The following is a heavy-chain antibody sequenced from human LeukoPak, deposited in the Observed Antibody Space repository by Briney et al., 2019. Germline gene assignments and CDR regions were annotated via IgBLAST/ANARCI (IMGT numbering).Heavy chain of an antibody. CDR2: IYYSGST. D-gene: IGHD5-24*01. J-gene: IGHJ4*02. CDR1: GYSISSGYY. V-gene: IGHV4-61*05. Sequence: SGTLSLTCTVSGYSISSGYYWGWIRQPPGKGLEWIGYIYYSGSTNYNPSLKSRVTISVDTSKNQFSLKLSSVTAADTAVYYCARAENGFNIKVPVYWGQGTLVTVSS. CDR3: ARAENGFNIKVPVY.